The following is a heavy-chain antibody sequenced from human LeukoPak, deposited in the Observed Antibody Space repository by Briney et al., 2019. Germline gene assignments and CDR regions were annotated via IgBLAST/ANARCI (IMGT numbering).Heavy chain of an antibody. D-gene: IGHD3-3*01. CDR2: ISAYNGNT. CDR1: GYTFTSYG. J-gene: IGHJ4*02. V-gene: IGHV1-18*01. CDR3: ARDSPRTYYDFWSGPATFDY. Sequence: ASVKASCKASGYTFTSYGISWVRQAPGQGLEWMGWISAYNGNTNYAQKLQGRVTMTTDTSTSTAYMELRSLRSDDTAVYYCARDSPRTYYDFWSGPATFDYWGQGTLVTVSS.